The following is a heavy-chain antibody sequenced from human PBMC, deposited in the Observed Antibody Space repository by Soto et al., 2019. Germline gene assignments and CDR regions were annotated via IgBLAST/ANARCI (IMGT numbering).Heavy chain of an antibody. J-gene: IGHJ4*02. CDR3: ARGSGSSWFDY. Sequence: ASVKVSCKPSGYTFTANYIHWVRQAPGQGLEWMGWLNTNSGGTKNAQKFQGRVTMTRDTSISMAYMELTALTFDDTAVYYCARGSGSSWFDYWGQGTLVTVSS. V-gene: IGHV1-2*02. D-gene: IGHD6-25*01. CDR1: GYTFTANY. CDR2: LNTNSGGT.